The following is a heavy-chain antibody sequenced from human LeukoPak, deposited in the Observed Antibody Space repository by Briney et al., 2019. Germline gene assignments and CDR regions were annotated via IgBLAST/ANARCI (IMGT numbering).Heavy chain of an antibody. CDR3: ARGHGNTFYYYYYGMDV. Sequence: SVKVSCKASGGTFSGYANSWVRQAPGQGLEWMGGIIPIFGTANYAQKFQGRVTITADESTSTAYMELSSLRSEDTAVYYCARGHGNTFYYYYYGMDVWGQGTTVTVSS. CDR1: GGTFSGYA. V-gene: IGHV1-69*01. J-gene: IGHJ6*02. CDR2: IIPIFGTA. D-gene: IGHD2/OR15-2a*01.